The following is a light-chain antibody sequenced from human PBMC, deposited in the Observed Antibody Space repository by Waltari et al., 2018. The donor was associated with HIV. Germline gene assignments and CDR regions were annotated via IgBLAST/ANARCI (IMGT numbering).Light chain of an antibody. J-gene: IGKJ4*01. CDR2: WAS. V-gene: IGKV4-1*01. Sequence: DIVMTKSPDSLAVSLGARSTVTCTSSRTVLYNRNYLAWYQQKPGQAPKVLIYWASTRAFGVPDRFSGSGSGTDFSLTISRVQADDVAIYYCQQYYTLRSTFGGGTKIEI. CDR3: QQYYTLRST. CDR1: RTVLYNRNY.